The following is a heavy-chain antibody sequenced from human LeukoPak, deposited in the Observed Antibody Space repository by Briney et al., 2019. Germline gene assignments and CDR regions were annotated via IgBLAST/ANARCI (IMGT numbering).Heavy chain of an antibody. D-gene: IGHD2-2*01. Sequence: GSSVKVSCKASGGTFSSYAISWVRQAPGQGLEWMGGFDPEDGETIYAQKFQGRVTMTEDTSTDTAYMELSSLRSEDTAVYYCATEVPADYWGQGTLVTVSS. J-gene: IGHJ4*02. CDR3: ATEVPADY. V-gene: IGHV1-24*01. CDR1: GGTFSSYA. CDR2: FDPEDGET.